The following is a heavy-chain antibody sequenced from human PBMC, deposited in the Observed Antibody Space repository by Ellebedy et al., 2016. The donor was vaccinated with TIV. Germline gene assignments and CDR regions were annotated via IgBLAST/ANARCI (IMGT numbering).Heavy chain of an antibody. V-gene: IGHV3-49*03. CDR1: GFTFGYYA. CDR3: MGEKLGFDY. D-gene: IGHD3-16*01. Sequence: GESLKISCTASGFTFGYYAMSWFRQAPGKGLEWVGFIRSKAYGGKTEYAASVKGRFTISRDDSKSIAYLQMNSLKTEDTAVYYCMGEKLGFDYWGQGTLVTVSS. J-gene: IGHJ4*02. CDR2: IRSKAYGGKT.